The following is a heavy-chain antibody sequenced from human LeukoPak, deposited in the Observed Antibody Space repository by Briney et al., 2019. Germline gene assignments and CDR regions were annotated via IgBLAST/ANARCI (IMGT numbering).Heavy chain of an antibody. Sequence: SVKVSCKASGGTFSSYAISWVRQAPGQGLEWMGGIIPIFGTANYAQKFQGGVTITADKSTSTAYMELSSLRSEDTAVYYCARDPHPECSLPYFNYWGQGTLVTVSS. D-gene: IGHD3-3*01. J-gene: IGHJ4*02. CDR1: GGTFSSYA. V-gene: IGHV1-69*06. CDR3: ARDPHPECSLPYFNY. CDR2: IIPIFGTA.